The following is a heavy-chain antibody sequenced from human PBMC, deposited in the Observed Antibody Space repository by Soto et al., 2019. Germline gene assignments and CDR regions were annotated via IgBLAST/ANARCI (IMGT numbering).Heavy chain of an antibody. Sequence: PSETLSRTCTVSCGSISSSSYYWGWIRQPPGKGLEWIGSIYYSGSTYYNPSLKSRVTISVDTSKNQFSLKLSSVTAADTAVYYCARHSNDYIWGSYRPGNDFDYWGQGTLVTVSS. CDR3: ARHSNDYIWGSYRPGNDFDY. V-gene: IGHV4-39*01. J-gene: IGHJ4*02. CDR2: IYYSGST. CDR1: CGSISSSSYY. D-gene: IGHD3-16*02.